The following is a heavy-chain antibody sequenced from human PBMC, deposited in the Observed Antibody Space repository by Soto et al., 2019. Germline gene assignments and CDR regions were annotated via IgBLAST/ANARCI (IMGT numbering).Heavy chain of an antibody. J-gene: IGHJ4*02. CDR2: IIPIFGTA. D-gene: IGHD3-9*01. CDR1: GGTFSSYA. Sequence: QVQLVQSGAEVKKPGSSVKVSCKASGGTFSSYAISWVRQAPGQGLEWMGGIIPIFGTANYAQKFQGRVTITADKSTSTDYMELSSLRSEDTAVYYCAGSITYYDILTGFDWGQGTLVTVSS. CDR3: AGSITYYDILTGFD. V-gene: IGHV1-69*06.